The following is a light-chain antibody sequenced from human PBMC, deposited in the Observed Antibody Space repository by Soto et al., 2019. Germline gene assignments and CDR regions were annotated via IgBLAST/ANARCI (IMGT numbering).Light chain of an antibody. CDR2: HAS. J-gene: IGKJ5*01. CDR3: QLYGSSPFT. Sequence: ISCRASQNIGRWLAWYQQKPGTAPNLLIHHASNLRGGVPSRFSVFGTGTGHTRTVCRLDPEDFAVYRSQLYGSSPFTFGQGTRLEIK. V-gene: IGKV1-5*01. CDR1: QNIGRW.